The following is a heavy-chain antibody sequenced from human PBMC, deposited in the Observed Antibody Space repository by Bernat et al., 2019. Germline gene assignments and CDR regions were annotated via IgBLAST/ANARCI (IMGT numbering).Heavy chain of an antibody. CDR3: ARTRTTVTPTRGYYYYMDV. J-gene: IGHJ6*03. V-gene: IGHV4-34*01. D-gene: IGHD4-17*01. CDR2: INHSGST. CDR1: GGSFSGYY. Sequence: QVQLQQWGAGLLKPSETLSLTCAVYGGSFSGYYWSWIRQPPGKGLEWIGEINHSGSTNYNPSLKSRVTISVDTSKNQFSLKLSSETAADTAVYYCARTRTTVTPTRGYYYYMDVWGKGTTVTVSS.